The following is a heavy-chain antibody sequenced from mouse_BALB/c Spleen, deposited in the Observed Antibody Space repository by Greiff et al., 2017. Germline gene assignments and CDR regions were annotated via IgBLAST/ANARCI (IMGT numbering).Heavy chain of an antibody. Sequence: QVQLQQSGAELAKPGASVKMSCKASGYTFTSYWMHWVKQRPGQGLEWIGYINPSTGYTEYNQKFKDKATLTADKSSSTAYMQLSSLTSEDSAVYYCARDDYDGRAGRGYAMDYWGQGTSVTVSS. CDR1: GYTFTSYW. CDR2: INPSTGYT. D-gene: IGHD2-4*01. CDR3: ARDDYDGRAGRGYAMDY. J-gene: IGHJ4*01. V-gene: IGHV1-7*01.